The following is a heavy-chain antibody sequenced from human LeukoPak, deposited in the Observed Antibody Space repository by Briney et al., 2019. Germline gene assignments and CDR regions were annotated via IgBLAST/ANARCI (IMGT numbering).Heavy chain of an antibody. D-gene: IGHD3-16*01. Sequence: GGSLRLSCAASGFSFSSYSMTWVRQDPGKGLEWVSYISSSSSTIYYADSVKGRFTISRDNAKNSLYLQMNSLRDEDTAVYYCARVWGYPFDYWGQGTLVTVSS. V-gene: IGHV3-48*02. CDR1: GFSFSSYS. CDR2: ISSSSSTI. CDR3: ARVWGYPFDY. J-gene: IGHJ4*02.